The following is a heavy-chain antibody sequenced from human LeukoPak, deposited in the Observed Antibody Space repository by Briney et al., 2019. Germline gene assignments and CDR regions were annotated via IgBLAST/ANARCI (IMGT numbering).Heavy chain of an antibody. CDR2: IYYSGST. Sequence: SETLSLTCTVSGGSISSYYWSWIRQPPGKGLEWIGYIYYSGSTNYNPSLKSRVTISVDTSKNQFSLKLSSVTAADTAVYYCARTYYDFWSPQNYYMDVWGKGTTVTVSS. V-gene: IGHV4-59*08. CDR3: ARTYYDFWSPQNYYMDV. D-gene: IGHD3-3*01. J-gene: IGHJ6*03. CDR1: GGSISSYY.